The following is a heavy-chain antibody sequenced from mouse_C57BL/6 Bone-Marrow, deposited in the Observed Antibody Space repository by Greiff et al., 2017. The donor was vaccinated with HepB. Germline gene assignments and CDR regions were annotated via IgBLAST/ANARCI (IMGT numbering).Heavy chain of an antibody. CDR2: IDPENGDT. V-gene: IGHV14-4*01. J-gene: IGHJ3*01. Sequence: EVQLVESGAELVRPGASVKLSCTASGFNIKADYMHWVKQRPEQGLEWIGWIDPENGDTEYASKFQGKATITADTSSNTAYLQLSSLTSEDTAVYYCTTGGNWAYWGQVTLVTVSA. CDR1: GFNIKADY. D-gene: IGHD2-1*01. CDR3: TTGGNWAY.